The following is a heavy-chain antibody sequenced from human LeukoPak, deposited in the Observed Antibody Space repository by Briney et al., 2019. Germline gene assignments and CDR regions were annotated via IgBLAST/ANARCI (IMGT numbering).Heavy chain of an antibody. CDR2: IRYDGDKR. CDR3: ASTVLGRADWLDP. V-gene: IGHV3-30*02. Sequence: GGSLRLSCAASGLSFSSYGMHWVRQAPGKGLEWVTFIRYDGDKRHYVDSVKGRFTVSRDNSRNTLYLQMNSLRVEDTVVYFCASTVLGRADWLDPWGQGTLVTVSS. D-gene: IGHD7-27*01. J-gene: IGHJ5*02. CDR1: GLSFSSYG.